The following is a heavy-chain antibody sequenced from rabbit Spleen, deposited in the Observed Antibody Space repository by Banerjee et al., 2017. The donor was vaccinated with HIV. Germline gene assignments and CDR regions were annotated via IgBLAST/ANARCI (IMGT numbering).Heavy chain of an antibody. CDR3: VRYPVSDWYPFDL. CDR2: IYTTSGIT. CDR1: GIDFSGYYY. J-gene: IGHJ6*01. V-gene: IGHV1S40*01. D-gene: IGHD7-1*01. Sequence: QSLEESGGGLVKPEGSLTLTCKASGIDFSGYYYMCWVRQPPGKGLELVACIYTTSGITWYSSWVNGRFPISITASTTFTLQMSSLTAADTAFYFCVRYPVSDWYPFDLWGQGTLVTVS.